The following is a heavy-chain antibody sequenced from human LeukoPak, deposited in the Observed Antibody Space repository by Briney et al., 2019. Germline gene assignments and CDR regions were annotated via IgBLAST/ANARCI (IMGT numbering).Heavy chain of an antibody. CDR1: GFTFSSYS. D-gene: IGHD6-6*01. Sequence: GGSLRLSCAASGFTFSSYSMNWVRQAPGKGLEWVSSISSSSSYIYYADSVKGRFTISRDNAKNSLYLQMNSLRAEDTAVYYCARDISIAARPGFDYWGQGTLVTVSS. V-gene: IGHV3-21*01. J-gene: IGHJ4*02. CDR3: ARDISIAARPGFDY. CDR2: ISSSSSYI.